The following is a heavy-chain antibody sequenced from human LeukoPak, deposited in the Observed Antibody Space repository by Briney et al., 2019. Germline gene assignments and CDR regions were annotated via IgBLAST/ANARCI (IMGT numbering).Heavy chain of an antibody. V-gene: IGHV4-59*01. D-gene: IGHD5-12*01. J-gene: IGHJ4*02. CDR3: AAGVVATIRFPFDY. CDR2: IHYSGST. CDR1: GGSISSYY. Sequence: SETLSHTCTVSGGSISSYYWSWIRQPPGKGLEWIGYIHYSGSTNYNPSLKSRVTISVDTSKNQFSLKLSSVTAADTAVYYCAAGVVATIRFPFDYWGQGTLVTVSS.